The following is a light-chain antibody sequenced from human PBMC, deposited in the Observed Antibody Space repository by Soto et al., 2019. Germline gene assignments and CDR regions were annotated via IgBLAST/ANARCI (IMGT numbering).Light chain of an antibody. CDR3: QQYGSSPLT. J-gene: IGKJ4*01. CDR2: GAS. V-gene: IGKV3-20*01. Sequence: EIVLTQSPGTLSLSPGERAALSCRASQSVGSSYLAWYQQKPGQAPRLLIYGASIRATDIPDRFSGSGSGTDFTLTISSLEPEDFAVYYCQQYGSSPLTFGGGTKVDIK. CDR1: QSVGSSY.